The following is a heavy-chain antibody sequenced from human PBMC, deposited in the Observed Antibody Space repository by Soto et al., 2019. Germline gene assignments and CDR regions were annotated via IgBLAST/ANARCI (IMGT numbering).Heavy chain of an antibody. D-gene: IGHD3-16*01. J-gene: IGHJ4*02. Sequence: PSQTLSRTCAISGDSVSSTSAAWNWNRQSPSRGLEWLGRTYYRSKWYNDYAVSVKSRISINPDTSRNQFSLQLNSVTPEDTAVYFCARDRRGYFDYWGQGIQVTVSS. V-gene: IGHV6-1*01. CDR2: TYYRSKWYN. CDR1: GDSVSSTSAA. CDR3: ARDRRGYFDY.